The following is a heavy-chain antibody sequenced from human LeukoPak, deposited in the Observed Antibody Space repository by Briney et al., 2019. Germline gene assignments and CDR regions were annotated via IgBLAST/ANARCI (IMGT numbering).Heavy chain of an antibody. CDR3: AKAKYYGGNSVFDY. CDR2: IVGSGGRT. V-gene: IGHV3-23*01. D-gene: IGHD4-23*01. J-gene: IGHJ4*02. Sequence: GGSLRLSCAASGFTFSSYAMNWVRQAPGKGLEWVSGIVGSGGRTYYADSVKGRFTISRDNSENTLYLQMNSLRAEDTALYYCAKAKYYGGNSVFDYWGQGTLVTVSS. CDR1: GFTFSSYA.